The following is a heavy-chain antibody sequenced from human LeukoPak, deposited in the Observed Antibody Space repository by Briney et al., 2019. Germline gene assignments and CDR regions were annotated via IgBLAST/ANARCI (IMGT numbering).Heavy chain of an antibody. CDR1: GFTFSNSA. J-gene: IGHJ4*02. Sequence: GGSLRLSCAASGFTFSNSAMNWVRQVPGKGLEWVSSIDYDSSHIYYAASVRGRFTISRDNARNSVYLQMNSLRVEDTAVYYCARDPLRYLRVGHYDYWGQGTLVGLSS. D-gene: IGHD3-9*01. V-gene: IGHV3-21*01. CDR2: IDYDSSHI. CDR3: ARDPLRYLRVGHYDY.